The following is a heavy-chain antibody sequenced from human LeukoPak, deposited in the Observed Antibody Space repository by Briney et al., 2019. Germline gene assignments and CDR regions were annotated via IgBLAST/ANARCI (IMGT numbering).Heavy chain of an antibody. V-gene: IGHV1-18*01. CDR1: GYTFTSYG. CDR2: ISAYNGNT. CDR3: ARLNDIVATIRYYYYMDV. D-gene: IGHD5-12*01. J-gene: IGHJ6*03. Sequence: ASVKVSCKASGYTFTSYGISWVRQAPGQGLEWMGWISAYNGNTNYAQKLQGRVTMTTDTSTSTAYMELRSLRSDDTAVYYCARLNDIVATIRYYYYMDVWGKGTTVTVSS.